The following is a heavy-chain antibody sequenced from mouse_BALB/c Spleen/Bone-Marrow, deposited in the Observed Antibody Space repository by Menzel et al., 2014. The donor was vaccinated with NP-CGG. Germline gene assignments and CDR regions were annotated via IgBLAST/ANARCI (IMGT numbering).Heavy chain of an antibody. J-gene: IGHJ1*01. Sequence: EVHLVESGGGLVQPGGSRKLSCAASGFTFSSFGMHWVCQAPEKGLEWVAYISSGSTAIFYADTVKGRFTISRDNPKNTLFLQMTSLRSEDTAMYYCTRGGNWDDFDVWGAGTTVTVSS. CDR3: TRGGNWDDFDV. CDR2: ISSGSTAI. V-gene: IGHV5-17*02. D-gene: IGHD4-1*01. CDR1: GFTFSSFG.